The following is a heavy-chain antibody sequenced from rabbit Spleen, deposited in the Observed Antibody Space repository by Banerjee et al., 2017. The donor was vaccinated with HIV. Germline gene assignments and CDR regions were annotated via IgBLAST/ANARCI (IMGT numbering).Heavy chain of an antibody. V-gene: IGHV1S45*01. J-gene: IGHJ4*01. CDR2: IYAGSSGST. Sequence: QEQLEESGGGLVKPEGSLTLTCKASGFSFSDRDVMCWVRQAPGKGLEWIACIYAGSSGSTYSATWAKGRFTISRTSSTTVTLRMTSLTAADTATYFCARDLVGVIGWNFYLWGPGTLVTVS. CDR3: ARDLVGVIGWNFYL. D-gene: IGHD1-1*01. CDR1: GFSFSDRDV.